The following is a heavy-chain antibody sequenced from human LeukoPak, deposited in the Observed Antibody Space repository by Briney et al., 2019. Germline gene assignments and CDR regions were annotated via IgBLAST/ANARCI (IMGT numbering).Heavy chain of an antibody. V-gene: IGHV3-74*01. CDR3: ASTRIAVQFDP. J-gene: IGHJ5*02. Sequence: GGSLRLSCVASGFTFSSYWMHWVRQAPGKGLVWVSRINSDGSITNYADSVKGRFTISRDNAKNTLYLQMNSLRVEDTAVYYCASTRIAVQFDPWGQGTLVTVSS. D-gene: IGHD6-19*01. CDR1: GFTFSSYW. CDR2: INSDGSIT.